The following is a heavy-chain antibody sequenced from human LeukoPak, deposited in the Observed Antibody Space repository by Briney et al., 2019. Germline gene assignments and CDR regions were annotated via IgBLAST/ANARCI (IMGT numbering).Heavy chain of an antibody. V-gene: IGHV3-23*01. Sequence: GQSLRPSCAASGFTFSSYAMSWVRQAPGNGLEWVSAISGSGGSTWYAAYVKGWFSISRYNSKNSLYLQMNRLRAEDTDVYYGAKAPGISMIVVDKTTFDYWGQGTLVTVSS. D-gene: IGHD3-22*01. CDR2: ISGSGGST. J-gene: IGHJ4*02. CDR3: AKAPGISMIVVDKTTFDY. CDR1: GFTFSSYA.